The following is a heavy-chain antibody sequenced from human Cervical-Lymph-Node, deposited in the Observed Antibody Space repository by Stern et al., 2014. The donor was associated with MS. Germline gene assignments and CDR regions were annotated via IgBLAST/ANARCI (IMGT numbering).Heavy chain of an antibody. V-gene: IGHV1-2*06. Sequence: QMQLKESGAGVKKPGASVKVSCKASGYTFTGKDLHWWRKAPGQGLEGLGRITLNSGATNYARKFQGRVTLTRATYFNTAYMELNRLRSDDTAVYYCTKAEHDYWGQGTLVTVSS. CDR2: ITLNSGAT. CDR1: GYTFTGKD. D-gene: IGHD1-14*01. J-gene: IGHJ4*02. CDR3: TKAEHDY.